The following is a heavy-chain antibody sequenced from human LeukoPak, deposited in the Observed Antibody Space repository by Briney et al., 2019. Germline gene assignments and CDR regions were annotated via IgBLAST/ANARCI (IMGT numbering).Heavy chain of an antibody. CDR3: AKGAPSSGYYWGNFDY. CDR1: GFTFDDYA. J-gene: IGHJ4*02. Sequence: GGSLRLSCAASGFTFDDYAMHWVRQAPGKGLEWVSGISWNSGSIGYADSVKGRFTISRDNAKNSLYLQMNSLRAEDTALYYCAKGAPSSGYYWGNFDYWGQGTLVTVSS. D-gene: IGHD3-22*01. CDR2: ISWNSGSI. V-gene: IGHV3-9*01.